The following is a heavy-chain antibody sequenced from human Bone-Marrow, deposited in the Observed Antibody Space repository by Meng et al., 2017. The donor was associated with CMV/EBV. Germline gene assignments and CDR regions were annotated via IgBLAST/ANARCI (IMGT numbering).Heavy chain of an antibody. D-gene: IGHD3-3*01. V-gene: IGHV1-2*02. CDR3: AREGRAYYDFWSGNYFDY. CDR1: GYTFTSYY. CDR2: INPNSGGT. J-gene: IGHJ4*02. Sequence: ASVKVSCKASGYTFTSYYMHWVRQAPGQGLEWMGWINPNSGGTNYAQKFQGRVTMTRDTSISTAYMELSRLRSDDTAVYYCAREGRAYYDFWSGNYFDYWGQGTLVTVSS.